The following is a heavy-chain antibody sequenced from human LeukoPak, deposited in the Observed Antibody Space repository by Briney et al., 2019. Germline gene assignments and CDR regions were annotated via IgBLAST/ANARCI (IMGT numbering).Heavy chain of an antibody. V-gene: IGHV3-7*01. Sequence: GGSLRLSCAASGFTFSSYWMSWVRQAPGKGLEWVANIKQDGSEKYYVDSVKGRFTISRDNAKNSLYLQMNSLRAEDTAVYYCARDVNEVCAPWMDVWGQGTTVTVSS. D-gene: IGHD2-8*01. CDR2: IKQDGSEK. CDR1: GFTFSSYW. CDR3: ARDVNEVCAPWMDV. J-gene: IGHJ6*02.